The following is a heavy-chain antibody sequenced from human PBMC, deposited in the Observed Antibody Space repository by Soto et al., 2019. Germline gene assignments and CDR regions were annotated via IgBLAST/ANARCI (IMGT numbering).Heavy chain of an antibody. CDR2: ISYDGSNK. V-gene: IGHV3-30*09. J-gene: IGHJ6*02. CDR3: ARMGLLHGMDV. Sequence: QVQVVESGGGVVQPGRSLRLSCAASGFTFSSYAMHWVRQAPGKGLEWVALISYDGSNKYYADSVKGRFAISRDNSKNTLYLQMNSLRAEDTAVYDWARMGLLHGMDVWGQGTTVTVSS. D-gene: IGHD2-15*01. CDR1: GFTFSSYA.